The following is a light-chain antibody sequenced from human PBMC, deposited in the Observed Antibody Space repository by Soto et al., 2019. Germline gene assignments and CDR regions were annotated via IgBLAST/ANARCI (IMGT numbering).Light chain of an antibody. V-gene: IGKV3-20*01. Sequence: EIVLTQSPGTLSLSPGEGATLSCRASQSVSSSLLAWFQQKPGQAPRLLIHDVSSRATGIPDRFSGSGSGTDFNLSISRLEPEDFAEYYCHQYGSSPLTFGQGTKLEIK. CDR1: QSVSSSL. CDR2: DVS. J-gene: IGKJ2*01. CDR3: HQYGSSPLT.